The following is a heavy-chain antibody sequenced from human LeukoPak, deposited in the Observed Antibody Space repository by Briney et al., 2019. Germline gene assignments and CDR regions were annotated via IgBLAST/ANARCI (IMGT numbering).Heavy chain of an antibody. CDR3: ARERISGSYYDY. CDR2: IWYGGSNK. V-gene: IGHV3-33*08. CDR1: GFTFSSYG. J-gene: IGHJ4*02. Sequence: PGGSLRLSCAASGFTFSSYGMHWVRQAPGKGLEWVAVIWYGGSNKYYADSVKGRFTISRDNSKNTLYLQMNSLRAEDTAVYYCARERISGSYYDYWGQGTLVAVSS. D-gene: IGHD1-26*01.